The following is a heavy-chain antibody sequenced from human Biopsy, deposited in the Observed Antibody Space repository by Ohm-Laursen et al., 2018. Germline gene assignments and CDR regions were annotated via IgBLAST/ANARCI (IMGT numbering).Heavy chain of an antibody. CDR2: ISHTGST. J-gene: IGHJ4*02. D-gene: IGHD3-10*01. CDR3: GHGSGSYYKWDF. V-gene: IGHV4-34*01. CDR1: NVSFSSFY. Sequence: SETLSLTCAVYNVSFSSFYWSWIRQPPGKGLEWIGEISHTGSTNYNPPLKSRVFMSVDTSRSQFSLKLSSVTAADTAIYYCGHGSGSYYKWDFWGRGILVTVSS.